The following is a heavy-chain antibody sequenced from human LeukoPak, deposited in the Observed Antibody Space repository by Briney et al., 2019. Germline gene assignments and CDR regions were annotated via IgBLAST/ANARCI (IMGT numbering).Heavy chain of an antibody. CDR2: IYTNGST. J-gene: IGHJ5*02. CDR3: ARGTFRQYGGPSWFDP. V-gene: IGHV4-61*02. D-gene: IGHD3-16*01. Sequence: SETLSLTCTVSGGSISSGPYYWTWIRQAAGKGLEWIGRIYTNGSTNYNPSLKSRVTISKDTSRNLFSMILSSVTAADTAVYYCARGTFRQYGGPSWFDPWGQGTLVTVSS. CDR1: GGSISSGPYY.